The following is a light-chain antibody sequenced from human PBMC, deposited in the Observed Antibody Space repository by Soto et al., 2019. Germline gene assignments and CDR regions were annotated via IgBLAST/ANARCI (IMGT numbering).Light chain of an antibody. CDR3: HHYSSFWT. CDR2: DAS. J-gene: IGKJ1*01. V-gene: IGKV1-5*01. CDR1: QSISSW. Sequence: DIQMTQSPSTLTASVGDRVTITCRASQSISSWLDWYQQKPGKAPKLLIYDASILESGLPSRFSGSGSWTEFTRTISCQQLDYFAAYYGHHYSSFWTFGKGTNEDIK.